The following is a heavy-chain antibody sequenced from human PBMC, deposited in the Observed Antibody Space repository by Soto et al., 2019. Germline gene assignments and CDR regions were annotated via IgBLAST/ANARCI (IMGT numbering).Heavy chain of an antibody. V-gene: IGHV4-31*03. CDR3: ARESHTIAAAGYHIPHRGEYNWFDP. CDR2: IYYSGST. CDR1: GGSISSGGYY. Sequence: QVQLQESGPGLVKPSQTLSLTCTVSGGSISSGGYYWSWIRQHPGKGLEWIGYIYYSGSTYYNPSLKSRVTISVDTSKNQFSLKLSSVTAADTAVYYCARESHTIAAAGYHIPHRGEYNWFDPWGQGTLVTVSS. D-gene: IGHD6-13*01. J-gene: IGHJ5*02.